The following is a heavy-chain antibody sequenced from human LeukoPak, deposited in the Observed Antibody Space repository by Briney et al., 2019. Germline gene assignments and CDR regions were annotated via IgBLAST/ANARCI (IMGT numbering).Heavy chain of an antibody. CDR2: IIPIFGTA. V-gene: IGHV1-69*01. Sequence: SSVKVSCKASGGTFSSYAISWVRQAPGQGLEWMGGIIPIFGTANYAQKFQGRVTITADESTSTAYMELSSLRSEDTAVYYCARVPLGSTTFYYFDYWGQGTLVTVSS. CDR1: GGTFSSYA. D-gene: IGHD2/OR15-2a*01. J-gene: IGHJ4*02. CDR3: ARVPLGSTTFYYFDY.